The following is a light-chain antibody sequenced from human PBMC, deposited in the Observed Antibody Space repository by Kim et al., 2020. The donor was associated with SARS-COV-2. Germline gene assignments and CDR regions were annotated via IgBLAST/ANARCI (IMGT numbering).Light chain of an antibody. CDR1: KVGDKY. CDR2: QDS. V-gene: IGLV3-1*01. Sequence: VSPGQTASITCSGDKVGDKYACWYQQKPGQSPVVVIHQDSKRPSGIPERFSGSNSGNTATLTISGTQAMDEADYYCQAWDSSTVVFGGGTKLTVL. J-gene: IGLJ2*01. CDR3: QAWDSSTVV.